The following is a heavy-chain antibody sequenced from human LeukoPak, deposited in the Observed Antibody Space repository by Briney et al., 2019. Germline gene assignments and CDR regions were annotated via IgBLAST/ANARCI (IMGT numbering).Heavy chain of an antibody. CDR2: IGTAGDT. J-gene: IGHJ3*02. CDR3: ARGSYDILTGHSDAFDI. CDR1: GFTFSSYD. Sequence: GGSLRLSCAASGFTFSSYDMHWVRQATGKGLEWVSAIGTAGDTYYPGSVKGRSTISRENAKNSLYLQMNSLRAGDTAVYYCARGSYDILTGHSDAFDIWGQGTMVTVSS. V-gene: IGHV3-13*01. D-gene: IGHD3-9*01.